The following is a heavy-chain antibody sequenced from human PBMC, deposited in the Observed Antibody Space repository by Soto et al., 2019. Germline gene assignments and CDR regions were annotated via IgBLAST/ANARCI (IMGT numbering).Heavy chain of an antibody. J-gene: IGHJ4*02. V-gene: IGHV3-33*01. D-gene: IGHD7-27*01. Sequence: ESGGGVVQPGRSLRLSCAASGFRFSSYGMHWVRQAPGKGLEWVALIWYDGINKYYADSVKGRFTISRDNSKNTVSLQMNSLRAEDTAVYYCATTGLGIDVAYLASWGQGTLVTVSS. CDR1: GFRFSSYG. CDR2: IWYDGINK. CDR3: ATTGLGIDVAYLAS.